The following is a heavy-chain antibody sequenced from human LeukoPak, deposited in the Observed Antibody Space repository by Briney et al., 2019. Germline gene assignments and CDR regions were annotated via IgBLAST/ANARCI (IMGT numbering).Heavy chain of an antibody. CDR1: GFTFSSYW. J-gene: IGHJ6*02. CDR3: ANPPYYDFWSGYFIPDYYYYGMDV. D-gene: IGHD3-3*01. Sequence: GGSLRLSCAASGFTFSSYWMNWVRQAPGKGLEWVANINQDGSEKNYVDSVKGRFTISRDNSKNTLYLQMNSLRAEDTAVYYCANPPYYDFWSGYFIPDYYYYGMDVWGQGTTVTVSS. CDR2: INQDGSEK. V-gene: IGHV3-7*03.